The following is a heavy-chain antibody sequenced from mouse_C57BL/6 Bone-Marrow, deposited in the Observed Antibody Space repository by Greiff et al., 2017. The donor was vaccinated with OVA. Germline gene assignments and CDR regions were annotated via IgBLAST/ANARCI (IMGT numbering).Heavy chain of an antibody. Sequence: EVTLVESGGDLVKPGGSLKLSCAASGFTFSSYGMSWVRQTPDKSLEWVATISSGGSYTYSPDSLKGRSPISRDNAKNTLYLQMSRLKSEDTAVYYCAGRISNWYFDVWGTGTTVTVSS. CDR2: ISSGGSYT. D-gene: IGHD6-2*01. J-gene: IGHJ1*03. CDR1: GFTFSSYG. V-gene: IGHV5-6*02. CDR3: AGRISNWYFDV.